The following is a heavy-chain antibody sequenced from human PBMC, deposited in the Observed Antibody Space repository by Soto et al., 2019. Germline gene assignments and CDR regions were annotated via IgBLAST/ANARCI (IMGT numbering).Heavy chain of an antibody. D-gene: IGHD5-12*01. J-gene: IGHJ4*02. Sequence: EVQLLESGGDLVQPGGSLTLSCTASGFTFSSYALGWVRQAPGTGLEWVSVIDGSGGDISLADSVKGPFTISRDNSKCTLLLPMSRLRAEDTGRYYCAKEVVAAADVETSPFDIGAQGTLVTVSS. V-gene: IGHV3-23*01. CDR3: AKEVVAAADVETSPFDI. CDR1: GFTFSSYA. CDR2: IDGSGGDI.